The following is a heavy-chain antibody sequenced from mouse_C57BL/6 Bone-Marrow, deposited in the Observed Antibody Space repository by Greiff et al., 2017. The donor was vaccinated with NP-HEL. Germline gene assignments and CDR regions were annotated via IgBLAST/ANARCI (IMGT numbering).Heavy chain of an antibody. CDR1: GFSLTSYG. D-gene: IGHD2-5*01. Sequence: QVQLQQSGPGLVQPSQSLSITCTVSGFSLTSYGVHWVRQSPGKGLEWLGVIWSGGSTDYNAAFISRLSISKANSKSQVFFKMNSLQADDTAIYYCARKAYYSNYEGYYYAMDYWGQGTSVTVSS. CDR3: ARKAYYSNYEGYYYAMDY. V-gene: IGHV2-2*01. J-gene: IGHJ4*01. CDR2: IWSGGST.